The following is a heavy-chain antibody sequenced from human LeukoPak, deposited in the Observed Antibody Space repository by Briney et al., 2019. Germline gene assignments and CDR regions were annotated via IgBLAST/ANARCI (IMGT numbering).Heavy chain of an antibody. CDR1: GYTFTSYY. V-gene: IGHV1-2*04. J-gene: IGHJ4*02. CDR2: INPNSGGT. D-gene: IGHD6-6*01. Sequence: ASVKVSCKASGYTFTSYYIHWVRQAPGQGLEWMGWINPNSGGTNYAQKFQGWVTMTSDTSISSAYMDLSRLKSDDTAVYYCAREVSTSWGYWGQGTLVTVSS. CDR3: AREVSTSWGY.